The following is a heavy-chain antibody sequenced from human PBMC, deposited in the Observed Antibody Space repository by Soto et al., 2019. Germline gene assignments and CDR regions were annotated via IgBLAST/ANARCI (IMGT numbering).Heavy chain of an antibody. Sequence: GGSLRLSSAASGSRFSHYAMSSCRQAREKRLEGFSVISGSGDSIYYAESVEGRFTISRDNSKNTLSLQMNSLRAEDTAVYFCAGDYLRHNSLNGNYYSYGMDVWGQGTTVTVSS. J-gene: IGHJ6*02. V-gene: IGHV3-23*01. CDR3: AGDYLRHNSLNGNYYSYGMDV. CDR1: GSRFSHYA. D-gene: IGHD4-17*01. CDR2: ISGSGDSI.